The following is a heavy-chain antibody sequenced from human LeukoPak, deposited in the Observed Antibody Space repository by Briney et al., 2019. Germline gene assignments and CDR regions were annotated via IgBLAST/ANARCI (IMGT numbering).Heavy chain of an antibody. CDR1: GFTFSNYA. Sequence: GGSLRLSCAASGFTFSNYAMSWVRQAPGEGLEWVSAISGSGGNTYYADSVKGRFTISRDNSKNTLFLQMNSLRAEDTAVYYCARWTTTFLDYWGQGTLVTVSS. J-gene: IGHJ4*02. CDR3: ARWTTTFLDY. CDR2: ISGSGGNT. V-gene: IGHV3-23*01. D-gene: IGHD1-1*01.